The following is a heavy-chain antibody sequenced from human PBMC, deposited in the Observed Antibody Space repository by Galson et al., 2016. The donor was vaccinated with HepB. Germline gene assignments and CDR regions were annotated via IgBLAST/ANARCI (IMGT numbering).Heavy chain of an antibody. V-gene: IGHV1-46*01. CDR1: GYTFTRYY. CDR2: INPNGGST. Sequence: SVKVSCKASGYTFTRYYMHWVRQAPGQGLEWMGIINPNGGSTSYSQKFQGRVTMTRDTSTSTVYMELSSLRSEDTAGYYCARASSRDSSSWYGAEYFQHWGQGTLVTVSS. D-gene: IGHD6-13*01. J-gene: IGHJ1*01. CDR3: ARASSRDSSSWYGAEYFQH.